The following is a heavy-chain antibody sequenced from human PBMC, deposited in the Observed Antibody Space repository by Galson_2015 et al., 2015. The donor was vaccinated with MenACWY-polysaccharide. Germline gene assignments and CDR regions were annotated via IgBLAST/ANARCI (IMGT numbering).Heavy chain of an antibody. J-gene: IGHJ4*02. CDR1: GFTFGNHW. D-gene: IGHD2-15*01. V-gene: IGHV3-74*01. CDR3: ARPSSGGSYYND. Sequence: SLRLSCAASGFTFGNHWMHWVRQAPGEGRVWVSRINSDATIINYADSVKGRFTISRDNAKNTLYLEMHSLRAEDTAVYFCARPSSGGSYYNDWGQGTLVTVSS. CDR2: INSDATII.